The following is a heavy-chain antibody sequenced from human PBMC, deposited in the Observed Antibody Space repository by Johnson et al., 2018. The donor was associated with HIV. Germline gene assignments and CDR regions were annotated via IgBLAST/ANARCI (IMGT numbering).Heavy chain of an antibody. CDR2: IYSGGST. D-gene: IGHD5-18*01. J-gene: IGHJ3*02. V-gene: IGHV3-66*01. CDR3: AKDEGYGKFDAFDI. CDR1: GFTVSSNY. Sequence: EVQLVESGGGLVQPGGSLRLSCAASGFTVSSNYMSWVRQAPGTGLEWVSVIYSGGSTYYADSVQGRFTISRDNSKNTLYLQMNSLRAEDTAVFYCAKDEGYGKFDAFDIWGQGTMVTVSS.